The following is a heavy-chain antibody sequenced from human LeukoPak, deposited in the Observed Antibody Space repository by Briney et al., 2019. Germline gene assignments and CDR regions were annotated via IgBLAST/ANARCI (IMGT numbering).Heavy chain of an antibody. Sequence: PSETLSLTCTVSGASVSSGGYYRSWIREPPGKGLEWIGYIYYSGSTNFNPSLKSRVTISVDTSKNQFSLKVSSVTAADTAVYYCARRCGSGRSFDYWGQGTLVTVSS. CDR3: ARRCGSGRSFDY. J-gene: IGHJ4*02. CDR2: IYYSGST. CDR1: GASVSSGGYY. D-gene: IGHD3-10*01. V-gene: IGHV4-61*08.